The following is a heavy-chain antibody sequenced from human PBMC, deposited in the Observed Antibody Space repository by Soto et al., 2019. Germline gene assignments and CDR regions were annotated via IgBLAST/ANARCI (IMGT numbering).Heavy chain of an antibody. CDR2: ISHDGSDK. J-gene: IGHJ4*02. CDR1: GFTFSPYT. D-gene: IGHD2-21*02. V-gene: IGHV3-30-3*01. Sequence: GGSLRLSCAASGFTFSPYTMHWVRQTPGKGLEWVAVISHDGSDKNYADSVRGRFTISRDNSKNTLFLQMNSLRAEDTALYYCARGGGFCGADCYKGGIDYWGQGALVTVSS. CDR3: ARGGGFCGADCYKGGIDY.